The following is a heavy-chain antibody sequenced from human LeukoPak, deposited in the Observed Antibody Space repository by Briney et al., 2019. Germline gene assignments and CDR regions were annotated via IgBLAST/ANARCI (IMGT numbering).Heavy chain of an antibody. CDR2: IYYSGST. J-gene: IGHJ5*02. Sequence: SETLSVTCAVYGGSFSGYYWGWIRQPPGKGLEWIGSIYYSGSTYYNPSLKSRVTISVDTSKNQFSLKLSSVTAADTAVYYCARHGKIDDFWSGYYNWFDPWGQGTLVTVSS. D-gene: IGHD3-3*01. CDR3: ARHGKIDDFWSGYYNWFDP. V-gene: IGHV4-39*01. CDR1: GGSFSGYY.